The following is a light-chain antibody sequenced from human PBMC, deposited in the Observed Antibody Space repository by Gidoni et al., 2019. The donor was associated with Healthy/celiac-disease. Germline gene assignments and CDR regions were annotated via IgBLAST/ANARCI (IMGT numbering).Light chain of an antibody. CDR3: QQYYSTPPT. CDR1: QSVLYSSNNKYY. V-gene: IGKV4-1*01. J-gene: IGKJ2*01. CDR2: WAS. Sequence: DIVMTQSTDSLAVSLGERATINCKSSQSVLYSSNNKYYLAWYQQKPGQPPKLLIYWASTRESGVPDRFSGSGSGTDFTLTISSLQAEYVTVYYCQQYYSTPPTFGQGTKLEIK.